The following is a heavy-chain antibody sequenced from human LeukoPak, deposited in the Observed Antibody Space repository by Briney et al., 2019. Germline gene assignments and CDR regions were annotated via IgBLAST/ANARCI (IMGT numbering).Heavy chain of an antibody. CDR2: IYHSGTT. D-gene: IGHD2-2*03. Sequence: SGTLSLTCAVSGGSISSTNWWGWVRQPPGKGLEWIGEIYHSGTTNYTPSLKSRVTMSVDKSNNHFSLRLTSVTAADTAIYYCARMDNSGDAFDIWGQGTMVTVS. CDR3: ARMDNSGDAFDI. CDR1: GGSISSTNW. J-gene: IGHJ3*02. V-gene: IGHV4-4*02.